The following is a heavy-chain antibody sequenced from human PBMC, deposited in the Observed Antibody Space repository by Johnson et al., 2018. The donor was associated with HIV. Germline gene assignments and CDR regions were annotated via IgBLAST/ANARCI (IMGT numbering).Heavy chain of an antibody. D-gene: IGHD3-10*01. J-gene: IGHJ3*02. Sequence: QVQLVESGGGLVQPGGSLRLSCAASGFTVSSNYMSWVRQAPGKGLEWVAVMWYAGSNKYYADSVKGRFTISRDNSKNTLYLQMNSLRAEDTAVYYCARGHMVRGVTHAFDIWGQGTMVTVSS. CDR1: GFTVSSNY. V-gene: IGHV3-33*08. CDR2: MWYAGSNK. CDR3: ARGHMVRGVTHAFDI.